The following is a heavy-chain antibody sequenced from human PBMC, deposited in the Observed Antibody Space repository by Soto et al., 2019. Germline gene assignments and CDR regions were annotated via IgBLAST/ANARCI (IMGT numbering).Heavy chain of an antibody. CDR3: ARRDWNEAFDI. CDR2: ISYSGNT. CDR1: GGSVGSHY. D-gene: IGHD1-1*01. Sequence: SETLSLTCTVSGGSVGSHYWGWIRQRPGKGLEWIGYISYSGNTNYNPSLKSRVTISLDTSKNQFSLKLSSVTAADTAVYYCARRDWNEAFDIWGQGTMVNVSS. V-gene: IGHV4-59*02. J-gene: IGHJ3*02.